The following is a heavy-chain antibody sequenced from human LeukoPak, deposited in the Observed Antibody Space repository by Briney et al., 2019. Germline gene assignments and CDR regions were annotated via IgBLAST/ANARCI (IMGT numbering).Heavy chain of an antibody. CDR3: AREGIVGATRVTDS. Sequence: GGSLRLSCSASGFPFSSYAMHWVRQAPGKGLEYVSAISDSGGSTYYADSVKGRFTISRDNSKNTLYLQMSSLRAEDTAVYYCAREGIVGATRVTDSWGQGTLVTVSS. J-gene: IGHJ4*02. CDR2: ISDSGGST. V-gene: IGHV3-64D*09. D-gene: IGHD1-26*01. CDR1: GFPFSSYA.